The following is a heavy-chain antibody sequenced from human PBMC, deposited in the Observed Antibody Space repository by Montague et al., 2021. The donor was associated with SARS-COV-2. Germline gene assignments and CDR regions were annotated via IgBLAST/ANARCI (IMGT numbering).Heavy chain of an antibody. CDR2: IYTSGST. CDR1: GGSISSSSYY. Sequence: TLSLTCTVSGGSISSSSYYWSWIRQPAGKGLEWIGRIYTSGSTNYNPSLKSRVTISVDTSKNQFSLKLSSVTAADTAVYYCAREIGLVTIFGVVTISGWFDPWGQGTLVTVSS. CDR3: AREIGLVTIFGVVTISGWFDP. D-gene: IGHD3-3*01. J-gene: IGHJ5*02. V-gene: IGHV4-61*02.